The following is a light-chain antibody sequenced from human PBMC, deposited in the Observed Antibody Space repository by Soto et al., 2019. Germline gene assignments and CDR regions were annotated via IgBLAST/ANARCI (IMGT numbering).Light chain of an antibody. Sequence: EIVMTQSPATLSLSPVERATLSCRASESVSSIYVAWYQQKPVQAHTLLIYGASTRATGVPSRFSGSGSGTDFTLTISGLQPEDVATYYCQQANGFPHTFGQGTRLEIK. CDR2: GAS. J-gene: IGKJ5*01. CDR3: QQANGFPHT. V-gene: IGKV3D-7*01. CDR1: ESVSSIY.